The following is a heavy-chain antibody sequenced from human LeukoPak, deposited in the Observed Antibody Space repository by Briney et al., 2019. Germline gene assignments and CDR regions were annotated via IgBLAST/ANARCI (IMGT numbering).Heavy chain of an antibody. V-gene: IGHV3-23*01. CDR1: GSTFSSYA. CDR3: AKGPSKVVVAATYFDY. Sequence: PGGSLRLSCAASGSTFSSYAMSWVRQAPGKGLEWVSAISGSGGSTYYADSVKGRFTISRDNSKNTLYLQMNSLRAEDTAVYYCAKGPSKVVVAATYFDYWGQGTLVTVSS. D-gene: IGHD2-15*01. CDR2: ISGSGGST. J-gene: IGHJ4*02.